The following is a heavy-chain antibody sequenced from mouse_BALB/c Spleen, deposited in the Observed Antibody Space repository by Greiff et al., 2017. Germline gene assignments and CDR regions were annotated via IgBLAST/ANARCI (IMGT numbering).Heavy chain of an antibody. V-gene: IGHV5-6*01. CDR2: ISSGGSYT. Sequence: EVKLMESGGDLVKPGGSLKLSCAASGFTFSSYGMSWVRQTPDKRLEWVATISSGGSYTYYPDSVKGRFTISRDNAKNTLYLQMSSLKSEDTAMYYCARLDYKYYFDYWGQGTTLTVSS. J-gene: IGHJ2*01. D-gene: IGHD2-4*01. CDR1: GFTFSSYG. CDR3: ARLDYKYYFDY.